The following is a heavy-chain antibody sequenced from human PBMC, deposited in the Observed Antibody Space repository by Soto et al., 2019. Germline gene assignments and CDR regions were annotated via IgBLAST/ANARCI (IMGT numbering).Heavy chain of an antibody. CDR3: AAAYSYSSSLYVYL. V-gene: IGHV3-15*01. D-gene: IGHD6-19*01. CDR1: GFTFSKAW. CDR2: IKSKADGGTI. Sequence: EVQLVESGGGLVKPGGSLRLSCAASGFTFSKAWMTWVRQAPGKGLEWIGRIKSKADGGTIDYAAPVKVRLSISRDDSENSLYLQMNSLKTDDIAVYSWAAAYSYSSSLYVYLWCQGAL. J-gene: IGHJ5*02.